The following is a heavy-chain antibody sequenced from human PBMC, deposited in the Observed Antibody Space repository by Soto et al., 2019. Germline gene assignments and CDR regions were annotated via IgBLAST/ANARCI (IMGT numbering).Heavy chain of an antibody. CDR3: ARRRYCGADCYSKFYYGMDV. Sequence: QVQLVQSGAEVRKPGSSVKVSCRASGSTFSSYTVNWVRQAPGQGLEWIGRIIPILGTTDYARRFKGRDTITADRSDKTADMELTSLTSEDTAVYYCARRRYCGADCYSKFYYGMDVWGQGTTVTVSS. D-gene: IGHD2-21*02. CDR2: IIPILGTT. V-gene: IGHV1-69*08. CDR1: GSTFSSYT. J-gene: IGHJ6*02.